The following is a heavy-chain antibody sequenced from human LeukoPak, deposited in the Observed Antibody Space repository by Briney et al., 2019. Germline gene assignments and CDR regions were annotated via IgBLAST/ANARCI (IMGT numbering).Heavy chain of an antibody. Sequence: PSETLSLTCTVSGGSISSGSYYWGWIRQPAGKGLEWIGRIYTSGSTSNNPTVKRRFTRSVETAKNQFSLKLSSVTAADTAVYYCARDRPYYYDSSGYYYFDYWGQGTLVTVSS. D-gene: IGHD3-22*01. CDR2: IYTSGST. J-gene: IGHJ4*02. CDR1: GGSISSGSYY. V-gene: IGHV4-61*02. CDR3: ARDRPYYYDSSGYYYFDY.